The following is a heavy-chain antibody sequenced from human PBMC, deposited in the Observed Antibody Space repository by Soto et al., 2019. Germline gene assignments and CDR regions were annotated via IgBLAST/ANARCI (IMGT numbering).Heavy chain of an antibody. D-gene: IGHD2-15*01. CDR1: GFTFSSYA. CDR2: ISGSGGSA. CDR3: AKDRGGGGHCSGGTCYSDY. Sequence: ESGGGLVQPGGSLRLSCAASGFTFSSYAMSWVRQAPGKGLEWVSAISGSGGSAYDADSVKGRFTISRDNSKNTLYLQMNSLRAEDTAVYYCAKDRGGGGHCSGGTCYSDYWGQGTLVTVSS. V-gene: IGHV3-23*01. J-gene: IGHJ4*02.